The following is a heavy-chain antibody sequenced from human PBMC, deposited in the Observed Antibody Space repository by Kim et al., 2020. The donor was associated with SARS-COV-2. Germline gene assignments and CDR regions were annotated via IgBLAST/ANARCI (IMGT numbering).Heavy chain of an antibody. CDR1: GFSFSNHW. Sequence: GGSLRLSCAASGFSFSNHWMHWVRQTPGKGLVWVSRINSDGSDTRYADSVKGRFTISRDNAKSTLYLQMNSLTAEDTAVYYCARVWSSSTLCIDHWGQGTLVSVSS. V-gene: IGHV3-74*01. CDR3: ARVWSSSTLCIDH. D-gene: IGHD6-13*01. J-gene: IGHJ4*02. CDR2: INSDGSDT.